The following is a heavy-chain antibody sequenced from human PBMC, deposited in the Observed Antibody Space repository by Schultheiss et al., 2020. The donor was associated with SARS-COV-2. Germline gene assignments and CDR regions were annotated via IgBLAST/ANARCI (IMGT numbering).Heavy chain of an antibody. Sequence: GGSLRLSCAASGFTFSRVWMSWVRQAPGKGLEWVGRVKSKIDGGTADYAAPVKGRFTISRDDSKSSVFLQMDSLKTEDTAVYHCARLVTDSSGFYNFDYWGQGTLVTVSS. CDR3: ARLVTDSSGFYNFDY. J-gene: IGHJ4*02. CDR1: GFTFSRVW. CDR2: VKSKIDGGTA. V-gene: IGHV3-15*01. D-gene: IGHD3-22*01.